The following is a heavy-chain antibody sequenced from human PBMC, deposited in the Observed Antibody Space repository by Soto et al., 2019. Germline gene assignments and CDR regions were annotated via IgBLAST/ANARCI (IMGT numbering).Heavy chain of an antibody. CDR3: ARGRLEDCTSTRCYAFDI. D-gene: IGHD2-2*01. CDR1: GFMFSDYS. CDR2: ISSGSDTI. Sequence: EVQLVESGGGLVQPGGSLRLSCAASGFMFSDYSMNWVRQAPGKGLEWVSYISSGSDTIKYVDSVKGRFTISRDNAKDSLYLQMNSLSAEHTAVYYCARGRLEDCTSTRCYAFDIWGQGAMVTVSS. V-gene: IGHV3-48*01. J-gene: IGHJ3*02.